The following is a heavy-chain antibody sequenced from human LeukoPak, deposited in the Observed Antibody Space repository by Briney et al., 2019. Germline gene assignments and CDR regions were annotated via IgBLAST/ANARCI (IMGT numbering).Heavy chain of an antibody. CDR3: ARARRPTYYFDY. Sequence: PSQTLSLTCTVSGGSISSGGYYWSWIRQHPGKDLEWIGYIYYSGSTYYNPSLKSRVTISVDTSKNQFSLKLSSVTAADTAVYYCARARRPTYYFDYWGQGTLVTVSS. CDR1: GGSISSGGYY. J-gene: IGHJ4*02. V-gene: IGHV4-31*03. CDR2: IYYSGST.